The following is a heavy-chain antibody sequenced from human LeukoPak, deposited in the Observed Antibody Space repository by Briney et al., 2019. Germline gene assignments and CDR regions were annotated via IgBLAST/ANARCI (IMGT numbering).Heavy chain of an antibody. J-gene: IGHJ4*02. V-gene: IGHV3-23*01. CDR1: GFTFRRYA. CDR2: ITSGGDST. Sequence: PGGSLSLSCAASGFTFRRYAMIWVRQAAGRGVAGVSAITSGGDSTFYAHSVKGPFTISRDNSKNTLYLQMNSLRGEDTAVYYCAREYDLLTAYYTDLGYWGQGTLVTVSS. CDR3: AREYDLLTAYYTDLGY. D-gene: IGHD3-9*01.